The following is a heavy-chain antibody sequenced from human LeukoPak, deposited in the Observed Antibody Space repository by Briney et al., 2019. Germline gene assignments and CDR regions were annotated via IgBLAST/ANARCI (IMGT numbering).Heavy chain of an antibody. V-gene: IGHV3-30*04. CDR3: ARDLDTTSWRNWYFDL. D-gene: IGHD1-14*01. CDR2: ISHDGSNK. Sequence: SGGSLRLSCAASGFTFSSYALHWVRQAPGKGLEWVAVISHDGSNKYFADSVKDRFTIPRDNSKNTLYLQMNSLRAEDTAVYYCARDLDTTSWRNWYFDLWGRGTLVTVSS. CDR1: GFTFSSYA. J-gene: IGHJ2*01.